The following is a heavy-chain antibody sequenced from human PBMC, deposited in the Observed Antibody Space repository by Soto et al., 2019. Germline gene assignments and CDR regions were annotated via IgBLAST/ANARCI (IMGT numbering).Heavy chain of an antibody. Sequence: QITLKESGPPLVKPTQTLTLTCTFSGFSLSSTRMAVCWIRQPPGKALEWLALIYWDDDKRYSPFLKSRLTITKDTSKNQVVLTMSNMDYVDTARYYCAHIVVAGLGYYFDYWGQGTLVTVSS. V-gene: IGHV2-5*02. CDR2: IYWDDDK. J-gene: IGHJ4*02. CDR3: AHIVVAGLGYYFDY. CDR1: GFSLSSTRMA. D-gene: IGHD6-19*01.